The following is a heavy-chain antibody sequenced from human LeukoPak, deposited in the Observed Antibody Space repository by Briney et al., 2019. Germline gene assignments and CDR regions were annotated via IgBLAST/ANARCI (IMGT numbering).Heavy chain of an antibody. CDR3: ARGLGYYDSSGHTNFDY. CDR1: GGSFSGYY. CDR2: INHSGST. V-gene: IGHV4-34*01. D-gene: IGHD3-22*01. Sequence: SETLSLTCAVYGGSFSGYYWSWIRQPPGKGLEWIGEINHSGSTNYNPSLKSRVTISVDTSKHQFSLTLSSVTAADTAVYYCARGLGYYDSSGHTNFDYWGQGTLVTVSS. J-gene: IGHJ4*02.